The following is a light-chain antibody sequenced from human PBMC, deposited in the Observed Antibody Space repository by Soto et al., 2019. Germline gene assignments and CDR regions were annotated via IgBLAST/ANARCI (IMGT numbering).Light chain of an antibody. CDR1: QSVSSSY. CDR3: QQYGSSPHT. J-gene: IGKJ2*01. V-gene: IGKV3-20*01. Sequence: EIVLTQSPGTLSLSPGERATISCRASQSVSSSYLGWYQQKPGQAHRLLIYGASSKEAGIPDRFSGSGSGTDFTLTISSLEPEDFAVYYCQQYGSSPHTFGQGTKLEIK. CDR2: GAS.